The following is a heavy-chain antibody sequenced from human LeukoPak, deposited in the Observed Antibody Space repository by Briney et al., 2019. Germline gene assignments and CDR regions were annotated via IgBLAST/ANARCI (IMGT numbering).Heavy chain of an antibody. J-gene: IGHJ5*02. D-gene: IGHD3-10*01. CDR2: ISAYNGNT. CDR3: ARVYLRGVANWFDP. Sequence: ASVKVSCKASGYXFTSYGISWVRQAPGQGLEWMGWISAYNGNTNYAQKLQGRVTMTTDTSTSTAYMELRSLRSDDTAVYYCARVYLRGVANWFDPWGQGTLVTVSS. V-gene: IGHV1-18*01. CDR1: GYXFTSYG.